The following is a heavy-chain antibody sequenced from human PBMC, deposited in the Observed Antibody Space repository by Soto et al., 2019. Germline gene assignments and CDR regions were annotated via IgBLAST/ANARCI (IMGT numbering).Heavy chain of an antibody. J-gene: IGHJ4*02. D-gene: IGHD3-3*02. CDR2: INAINGDT. V-gene: IGHV1-3*01. CDR1: GYTFGRDG. Sequence: ASVKVSCKGSGYTFGRDGMHWVRQAPGQGLEWLAWINAINGDTKYSQRFQGRLTVSRDTSANTAYLQLSSLRFEDTAIYYCGRGRNGQLGIFYWGQGTSVTVSS. CDR3: GRGRNGQLGIFY.